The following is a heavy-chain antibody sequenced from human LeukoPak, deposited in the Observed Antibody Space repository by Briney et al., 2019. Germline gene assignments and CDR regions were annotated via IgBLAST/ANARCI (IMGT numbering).Heavy chain of an antibody. V-gene: IGHV1-2*02. CDR3: AREGHYSSSWYNRDAFDI. CDR1: GYTFTGYY. Sequence: ASVKVSCKASGYTFTGYYMHWVRQAPGQGVEWMGCINTKSGGTNYAQKFQGRLTMTRDTSISTAYKEQSRLRSEDTAVYYCAREGHYSSSWYNRDAFDIWGQGTRVTVSS. D-gene: IGHD6-13*01. CDR2: INTKSGGT. J-gene: IGHJ3*02.